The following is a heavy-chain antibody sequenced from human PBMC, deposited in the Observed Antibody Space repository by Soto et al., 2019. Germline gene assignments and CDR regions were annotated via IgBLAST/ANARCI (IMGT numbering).Heavy chain of an antibody. V-gene: IGHV5-10-1*01. CDR1: GYSFTSYW. D-gene: IGHD6-13*01. Sequence: GESLKISCKGSGYSFTSYWISWVRQMPGKGLEWMGRIDPSDSYTNYSPSFQGHVTISADKSISTAYLQWSSLKASDTAMYYCALGYSSSPRGGYYYYGMDVWGQGNTVTVSS. CDR3: ALGYSSSPRGGYYYYGMDV. CDR2: IDPSDSYT. J-gene: IGHJ6*02.